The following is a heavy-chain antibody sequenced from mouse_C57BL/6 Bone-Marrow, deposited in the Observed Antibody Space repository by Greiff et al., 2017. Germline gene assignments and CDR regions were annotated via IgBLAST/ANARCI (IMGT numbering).Heavy chain of an antibody. CDR1: GFTFSSYG. V-gene: IGHV5-6*01. CDR2: ISSGGSYT. CDR3: ARPKGFAY. Sequence: EVKLVESGGDLVKPGGSLKLSCAASGFTFSSYGMSWVRQTPDKRLEWVATISSGGSYTYYPDSVKGRFTISRDNAKNTLYLQMSSLKSEDTAMYYCARPKGFAYWGQGTLVTVSA. J-gene: IGHJ3*01.